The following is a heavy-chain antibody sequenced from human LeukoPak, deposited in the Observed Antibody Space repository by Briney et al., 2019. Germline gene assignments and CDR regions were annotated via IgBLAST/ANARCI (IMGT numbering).Heavy chain of an antibody. Sequence: SETLSLTCTVSGGSISSYYWSWIRQPPGKGLEWIGEINHSGSTNYNPSLKSRVTISVDTSKNQFSLKLSSVTAADTAVYYCARRAAPPLYYYGSGSCYPTPFDYWGQGTLVTVSS. CDR3: ARRAAPPLYYYGSGSCYPTPFDY. V-gene: IGHV4-34*01. CDR1: GGSISSYY. D-gene: IGHD3-10*01. CDR2: INHSGST. J-gene: IGHJ4*02.